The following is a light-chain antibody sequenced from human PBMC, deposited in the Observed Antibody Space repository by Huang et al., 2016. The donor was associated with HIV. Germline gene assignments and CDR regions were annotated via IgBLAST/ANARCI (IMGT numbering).Light chain of an antibody. J-gene: IGKJ1*01. CDR3: QQTYSAVT. CDR1: QTINNY. CDR2: AAS. Sequence: DIQMTQSPSSLSTSVGDRVTITCRASQTINNYLNWYPQKPGKAPQLLIYAASSVQSGVPSRCRGSGSGTEFTRTISSLQLEDFATYYCQQTYSAVTFGQGTKVEIK. V-gene: IGKV1-39*01.